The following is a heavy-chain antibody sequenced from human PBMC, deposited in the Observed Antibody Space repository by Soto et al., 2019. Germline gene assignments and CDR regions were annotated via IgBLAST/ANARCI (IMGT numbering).Heavy chain of an antibody. V-gene: IGHV1-8*01. CDR3: AREGVRGMDV. D-gene: IGHD3-16*01. J-gene: IGHJ6*02. CDR1: GYTFTSYD. CDR2: MNPNSANT. Sequence: QVQLVQSGAEVKKPGALVKVSCKASGYTFTSYDINWVRQATGQGLEWMGWMNPNSANTGYAQRFQCRVTLTRHTSISTAYMELSSLRSEDTAVYNCAREGVRGMDVWGQGTTVTVSS.